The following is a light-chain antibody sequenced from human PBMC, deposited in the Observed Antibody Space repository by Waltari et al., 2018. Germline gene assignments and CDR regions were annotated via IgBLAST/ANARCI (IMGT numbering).Light chain of an antibody. CDR2: KAS. Sequence: DIQMTQSPSTLSASVGDRVTITCRTSQSISTWLAWYQQKPGKARKLLIYKASSLENEVPSRFSGSGSGTEFTLTISSLQPDDFATFYCQQYKSYPPTFGGGTKVDIK. CDR3: QQYKSYPPT. J-gene: IGKJ4*01. CDR1: QSISTW. V-gene: IGKV1-5*03.